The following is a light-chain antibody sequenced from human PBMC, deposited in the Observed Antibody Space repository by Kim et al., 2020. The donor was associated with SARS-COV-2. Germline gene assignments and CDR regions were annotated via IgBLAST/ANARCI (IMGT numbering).Light chain of an antibody. J-gene: IGKJ2*01. CDR3: QLNG. CDR2: GAS. CDR1: QSVSSSY. Sequence: EIVLTQSPGTLSLSPGERATLSCRASQSVSSSYLAWYQQKPGQAPRLLIYGASSRATGIPDRFSGSGSGTDFTLTISRLEPEDFAVYYCQLNGFGQGTKLEI. V-gene: IGKV3-20*01.